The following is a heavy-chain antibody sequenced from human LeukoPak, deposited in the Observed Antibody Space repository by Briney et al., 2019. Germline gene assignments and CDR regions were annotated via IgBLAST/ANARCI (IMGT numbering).Heavy chain of an antibody. D-gene: IGHD3-22*01. CDR1: GYTFTGYY. CDR2: INPNSGGT. CDR3: ARGDIPYYYDSSGYYPGYY. J-gene: IGHJ4*02. Sequence: ASVKVSCKASGYTFTGYYMHWVRQAPGQGPEWMGWINPNSGGTNYAQKFQGRVTMTRDTSISTAYMELSRLRSDDTAVYYCARGDIPYYYDSSGYYPGYYWGQGTLVTVSS. V-gene: IGHV1-2*02.